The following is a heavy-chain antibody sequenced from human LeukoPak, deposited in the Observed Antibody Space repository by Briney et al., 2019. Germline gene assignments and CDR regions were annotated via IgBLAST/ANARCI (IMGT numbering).Heavy chain of an antibody. CDR3: AKGLVVPDY. V-gene: IGHV3-30*18. J-gene: IGHJ4*02. CDR1: GSTFSSYG. D-gene: IGHD2-15*01. CDR2: ISYDGSNK. Sequence: GGSLRLSCAASGSTFSSYGMHWVRQAPGKGLEWVAVISYDGSNKYYADSVKGRFTISRDNSKNTLYLQMNSLRAEDTAVYYCAKGLVVPDYWGQGTLVTVSS.